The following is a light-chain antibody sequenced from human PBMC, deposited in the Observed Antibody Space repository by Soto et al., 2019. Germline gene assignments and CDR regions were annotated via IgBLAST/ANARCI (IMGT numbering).Light chain of an antibody. CDR2: DAF. V-gene: IGKV3-15*01. Sequence: EIVMTQSPATLSVSPGERATLSCRASQSVNSHLAWYQQKPGQSPRLLIYDAFTRATDIPARFNGSASGTEFTLTINGLQSEDFAVYYCQQYSNWSPLTFGGGTKVEI. CDR1: QSVNSH. J-gene: IGKJ4*01. CDR3: QQYSNWSPLT.